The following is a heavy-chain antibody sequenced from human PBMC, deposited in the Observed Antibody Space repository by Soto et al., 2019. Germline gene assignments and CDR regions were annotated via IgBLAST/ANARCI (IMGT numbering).Heavy chain of an antibody. CDR3: TRGGYVVPFAY. Sequence: EVQLVESGGGLVQPGGSLRVSCAASGFTFNNYDMQWVRQATGKGLEWVSGIGTGGDTYDPGSVKGRFTISRENAKNSLYLPMNSRRAEDTAVYYCTRGGYVVPFAYWGQGTTVTVSS. V-gene: IGHV3-13*04. D-gene: IGHD2-21*01. CDR2: IGTGGDT. J-gene: IGHJ4*02. CDR1: GFTFNNYD.